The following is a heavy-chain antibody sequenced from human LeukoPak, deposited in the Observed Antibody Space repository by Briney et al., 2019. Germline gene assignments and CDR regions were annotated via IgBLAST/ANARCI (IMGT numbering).Heavy chain of an antibody. CDR3: ARAGVGYSYGFDY. CDR2: IYYSGST. CDR1: GGSISSYY. J-gene: IGHJ4*02. D-gene: IGHD5-18*01. V-gene: IGHV4-59*12. Sequence: SETLSLTCTVSGGSISSYYWSWIRQPPGKGLEWIGYIYYSGSTNYNPSLKSRVTMSVDTSKNQFSLKLSSVTAADTAVYYCARAGVGYSYGFDYWGQGTLVTVSS.